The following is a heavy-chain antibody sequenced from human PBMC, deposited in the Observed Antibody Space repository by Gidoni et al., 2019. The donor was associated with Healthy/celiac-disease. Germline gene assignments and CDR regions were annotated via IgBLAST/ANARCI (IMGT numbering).Heavy chain of an antibody. CDR3: ARDCGGDCYYYYGMDV. D-gene: IGHD2-21*02. J-gene: IGHJ6*02. Sequence: QVQLVQSGAEVKKPGASVKVFCKASGYTFTSYYMHWVRQAPGQGLEWMGIINPSGGSTSYAQKFQGRVTMTRDTSTSTVYMELSSLRSEDTAVYYCARDCGGDCYYYYGMDVWGQGTTVTVSS. V-gene: IGHV1-46*01. CDR1: GYTFTSYY. CDR2: INPSGGST.